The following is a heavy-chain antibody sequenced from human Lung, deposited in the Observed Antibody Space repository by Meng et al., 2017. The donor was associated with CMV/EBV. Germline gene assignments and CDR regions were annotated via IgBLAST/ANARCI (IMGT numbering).Heavy chain of an antibody. J-gene: IGHJ6*02. CDR2: VSYDGSHK. Sequence: GESLKIHCAASGFTFSSSAMHWVRQAPGKGLEWVAVVSYDGSHKYYADSVKGRFTISRDNSKNSLYLQMNSLRPEDTAVYYCARGIKEWSYFYYHAMDVWGQGSTVTGSS. D-gene: IGHD3-3*01. V-gene: IGHV3-30*04. CDR1: GFTFSSSA. CDR3: ARGIKEWSYFYYHAMDV.